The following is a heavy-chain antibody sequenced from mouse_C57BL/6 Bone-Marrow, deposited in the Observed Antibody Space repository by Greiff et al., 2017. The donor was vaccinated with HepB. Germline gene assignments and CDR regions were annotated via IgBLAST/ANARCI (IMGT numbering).Heavy chain of an antibody. CDR3: ANYDYDGFAY. CDR1: GYAFTNYL. J-gene: IGHJ3*01. D-gene: IGHD2-4*01. Sequence: VQLQQSGAELVRPGTSVKVSCKASGYAFTNYLIEWVKQRPGQDLEWIGVINPGSGGTNYNEKFKGKATLTADKSSSTAYMQLSSLTSEDSAVYFCANYDYDGFAYWGQGTLVTVSA. CDR2: INPGSGGT. V-gene: IGHV1-54*01.